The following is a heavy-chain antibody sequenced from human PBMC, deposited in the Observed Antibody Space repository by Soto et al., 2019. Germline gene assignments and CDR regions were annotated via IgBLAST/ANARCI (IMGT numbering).Heavy chain of an antibody. V-gene: IGHV1-2*02. D-gene: IGHD3-3*01. CDR2: INPNSGAT. Sequence: QVQLAQSGAEVKKPGASVKVSCKASGYTFTGYFMHWVRQAPGQGLEWMGWINPNSGATKYAQKFQGRVTLTRDTSINTAYMEMSMLRSDDTAVYYCARGGGTILAPLPWGQGTLVTVSS. CDR1: GYTFTGYF. J-gene: IGHJ5*02. CDR3: ARGGGTILAPLP.